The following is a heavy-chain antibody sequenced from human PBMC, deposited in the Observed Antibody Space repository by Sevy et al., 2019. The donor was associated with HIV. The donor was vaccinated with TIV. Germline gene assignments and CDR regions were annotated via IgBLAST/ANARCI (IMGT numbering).Heavy chain of an antibody. CDR3: AKDGSYYYDSSGFPFDF. CDR2: ITGSGDST. V-gene: IGHV3-23*01. Sequence: GGSLRLSCAASGFTFSSYAMTWVRQAPGMGLEWVSGITGSGDSTYYADSVKGRFTISRDNSKNTLYLQMNSLRAEDTAVYYCAKDGSYYYDSSGFPFDFWGQGTLVTVSS. J-gene: IGHJ4*02. D-gene: IGHD3-22*01. CDR1: GFTFSSYA.